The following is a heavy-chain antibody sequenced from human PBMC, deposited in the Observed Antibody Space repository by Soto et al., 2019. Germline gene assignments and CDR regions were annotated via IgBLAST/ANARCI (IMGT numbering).Heavy chain of an antibody. J-gene: IGHJ5*02. CDR3: ARTTKAAAGKYNWFDP. CDR2: IYYSGST. V-gene: IGHV4-59*01. Sequence: ASETRSLACTVSGGCISRSYWGWIRQPPGKGLEWIGYIYYSGSTNYNPSLKSRVTISVDTSKNQFSLKLSSVTAADTAVYYCARTTKAAAGKYNWFDPWGQGTLVTVSS. D-gene: IGHD6-13*01. CDR1: GGCISRSY.